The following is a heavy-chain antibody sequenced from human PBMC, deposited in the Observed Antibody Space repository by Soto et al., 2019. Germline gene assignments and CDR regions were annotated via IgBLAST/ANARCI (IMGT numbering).Heavy chain of an antibody. Sequence: EVQLLESGGGLVQPGGSLRLSCAASGFTFSSYAMSWVRQAPGKGLEWVSAISGSGGSTYYADSVKGRFTISRDNSKNTLYLQMNSLRAEDTAVYYCAKDPVWFGELPRGSDAFDIWGQGTMVTVSS. D-gene: IGHD3-10*01. J-gene: IGHJ3*02. CDR1: GFTFSSYA. V-gene: IGHV3-23*01. CDR2: ISGSGGST. CDR3: AKDPVWFGELPRGSDAFDI.